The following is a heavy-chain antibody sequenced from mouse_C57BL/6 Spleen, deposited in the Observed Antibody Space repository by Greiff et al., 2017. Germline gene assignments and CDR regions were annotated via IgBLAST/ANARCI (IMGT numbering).Heavy chain of an antibody. Sequence: VQLQQSGPGLVAPSQSLSITCTVSGFSLTSYAISWVRQPPGKGLEWLGVIWTGGVTNYNSALKSRLSISKDNSKSQVFLKMNSLQTDDTARYYCAREDYSKGMDYWGQGTSVTVSS. D-gene: IGHD2-5*01. V-gene: IGHV2-9-1*01. J-gene: IGHJ4*01. CDR3: AREDYSKGMDY. CDR2: IWTGGVT. CDR1: GFSLTSYA.